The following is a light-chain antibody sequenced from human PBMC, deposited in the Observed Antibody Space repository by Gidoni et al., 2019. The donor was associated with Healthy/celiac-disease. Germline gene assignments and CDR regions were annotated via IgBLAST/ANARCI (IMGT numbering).Light chain of an antibody. V-gene: IGLV2-23*02. CDR3: CSYAGSSTV. Sequence: QSALTQPASGSGSPGQSITISCTGTSSDVGSYNLVSWYQQHPGKAPKLMIYEVSKRPSGVSNRFSGSKSGNTASLTISGLKAEDEADYYCCSYAGSSTVFGGGTKLTVL. CDR1: SSDVGSYNL. J-gene: IGLJ3*02. CDR2: EVS.